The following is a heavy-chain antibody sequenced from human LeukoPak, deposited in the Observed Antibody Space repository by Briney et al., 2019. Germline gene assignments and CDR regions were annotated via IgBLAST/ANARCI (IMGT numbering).Heavy chain of an antibody. D-gene: IGHD3-3*01. Sequence: SSVKVSCKASGGTFSSYAISWVRQAPGQGLDWMGGIIPIVGTASYAKKFQGRVKITADESTSTAYMELSSLRSEDTAVYYCARSFLGGVVTYNWFDPWGQGTLVTVSS. CDR1: GGTFSSYA. J-gene: IGHJ5*02. V-gene: IGHV1-69*01. CDR2: IIPIVGTA. CDR3: ARSFLGGVVTYNWFDP.